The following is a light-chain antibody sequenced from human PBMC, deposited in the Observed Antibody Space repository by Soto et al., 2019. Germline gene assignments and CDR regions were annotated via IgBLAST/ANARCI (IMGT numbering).Light chain of an antibody. CDR3: SSIAGNNNLV. Sequence: QSALTQPPSASGSPGQSVTISCTGTSSDVGGYNYVSWYQQHPGKAPKLMISEVSKRPSGVPDRFSGSKSGNTASLTVSGLQAEDEADYYCSSIAGNNNLVFSGGTQLTDL. CDR2: EVS. J-gene: IGLJ2*01. V-gene: IGLV2-8*01. CDR1: SSDVGGYNY.